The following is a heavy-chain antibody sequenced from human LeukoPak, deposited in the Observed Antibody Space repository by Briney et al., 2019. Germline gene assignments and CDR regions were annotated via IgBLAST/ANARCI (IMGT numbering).Heavy chain of an antibody. CDR1: GYTFTNYG. CDR3: ARDFFSVGGRWQDCFDP. J-gene: IGHJ5*02. V-gene: IGHV1-18*01. D-gene: IGHD2-15*01. CDR2: SSAYNDDR. Sequence: ASVKVSCKASGYTFTNYGISWVRQVPGQGPEWMGWSSAYNDDRSYAQNLQGRLTMTTDTSTTTAYMELRSLRSDDTAVYYCARDFFSVGGRWQDCFDPWGQGTLVAVSS.